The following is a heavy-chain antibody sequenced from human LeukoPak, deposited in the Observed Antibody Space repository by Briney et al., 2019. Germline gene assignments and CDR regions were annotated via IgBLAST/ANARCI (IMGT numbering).Heavy chain of an antibody. J-gene: IGHJ6*03. CDR3: ARVATTSRYYYYMDV. CDR1: GFTLSSYE. D-gene: IGHD4-11*01. V-gene: IGHV3-48*03. Sequence: PGGSLRLSCAASGFTLSSYEMNWVRQAPGKGLEWVSYISSSGSTIYYADSVKGRFTISRDNAKNSLYLQMNSLRAEDTAVYYCARVATTSRYYYYMDVWGKGTTVTISS. CDR2: ISSSGSTI.